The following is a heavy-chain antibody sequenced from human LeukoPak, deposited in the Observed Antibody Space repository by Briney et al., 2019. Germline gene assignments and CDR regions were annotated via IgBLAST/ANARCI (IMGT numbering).Heavy chain of an antibody. D-gene: IGHD2-15*01. J-gene: IGHJ4*02. Sequence: GGSLRLSCAASGFSSSTFTMSWVRQAPGKGLEWVSGIRESGAGTYYADSVKGRFTISRDSSKNTLYLQMNSLRADDTAVYYCVKDVPGSRIKMAAFGSWGQGTLVTVSS. CDR3: VKDVPGSRIKMAAFGS. V-gene: IGHV3-23*01. CDR1: GFSSSTFT. CDR2: IRESGAGT.